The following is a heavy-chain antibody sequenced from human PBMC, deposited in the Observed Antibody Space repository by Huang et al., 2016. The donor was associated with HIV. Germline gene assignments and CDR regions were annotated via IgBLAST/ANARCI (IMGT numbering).Heavy chain of an antibody. Sequence: EVQLVQSGADVKKPGDYLKISCKGSGYSFTSYWIGLVRLMPGKGLDWIDITYAVDHDPRYRPPVQGQVTIAADKSITPDYLQWNNLNASDTAMYYCARFSRYLYTGHYGPYYFDSWGQGTLVAVSS. V-gene: IGHV5-51*01. CDR1: GYSFTSYW. J-gene: IGHJ4*02. CDR3: ARFSRYLYTGHYGPYYFDS. CDR2: TYAVDHDP. D-gene: IGHD3-9*01.